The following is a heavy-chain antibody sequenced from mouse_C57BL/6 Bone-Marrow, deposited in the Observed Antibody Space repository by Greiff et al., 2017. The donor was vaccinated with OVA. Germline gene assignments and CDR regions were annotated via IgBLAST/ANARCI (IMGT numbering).Heavy chain of an antibody. CDR2: IHPNSGST. J-gene: IGHJ2*01. CDR3: ARWRFTTVVATDY. V-gene: IGHV1-64*01. D-gene: IGHD1-1*01. Sequence: VQLQQPGAELVKPGASVKLSCKASGYTFTSYWMHWVKQRPGPGLEWIGMIHPNSGSTNYNEKFKSKATLTVDKSSSTAYMQLSSLTSEDSAVYYCARWRFTTVVATDYWGQGTTLTVSS. CDR1: GYTFTSYW.